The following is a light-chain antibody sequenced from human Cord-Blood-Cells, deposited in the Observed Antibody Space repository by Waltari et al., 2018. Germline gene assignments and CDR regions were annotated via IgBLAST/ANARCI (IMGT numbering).Light chain of an antibody. Sequence: DIQMTQSPSSLSASVGDRVTITCRASQSICSYLNWYQQKPGKAPKLLIYAASSLQSGVPSRFSVSGSGTDFTLTISSLQPEDFATYYCQQSYSTPITFGQGTRLEIK. CDR1: QSICSY. V-gene: IGKV1-39*01. CDR2: AAS. J-gene: IGKJ5*01. CDR3: QQSYSTPIT.